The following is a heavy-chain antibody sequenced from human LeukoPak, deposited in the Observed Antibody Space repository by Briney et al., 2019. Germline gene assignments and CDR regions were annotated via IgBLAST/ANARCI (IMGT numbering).Heavy chain of an antibody. J-gene: IGHJ4*02. CDR3: ARGPVRGGLDY. CDR1: GFTFSSYD. Sequence: GGSLRLSCAASGFTFSSYDMHWVRQAPGKGLEWVAVIWYDGSNKYYADSVKGRFTISRDNSRNTLYLQMNSLRAEDTAVYYCARGPVRGGLDYWGQGTLVTVSS. CDR2: IWYDGSNK. D-gene: IGHD3-10*01. V-gene: IGHV3-33*01.